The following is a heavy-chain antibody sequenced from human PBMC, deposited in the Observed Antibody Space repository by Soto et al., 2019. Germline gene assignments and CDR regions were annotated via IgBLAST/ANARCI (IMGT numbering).Heavy chain of an antibody. J-gene: IGHJ4*02. D-gene: IGHD6-19*01. Sequence: ASVKVSCKASGYTSTNYGMHWVRQAPGQRLEWMGWINAGSGNTKYSQKFQGRVTITRDTSATTAYMDLSSLTSEDTAVYYCARDPGYSSGWYYFDCWGQGTLVTVSS. CDR3: ARDPGYSSGWYYFDC. CDR2: INAGSGNT. CDR1: GYTSTNYG. V-gene: IGHV1-3*01.